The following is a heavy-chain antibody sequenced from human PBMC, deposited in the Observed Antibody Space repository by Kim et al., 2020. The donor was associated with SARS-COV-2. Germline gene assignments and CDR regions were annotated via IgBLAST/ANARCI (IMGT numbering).Heavy chain of an antibody. CDR1: GFTFGDYA. CDR3: TRWSSVAGRGYGMDV. J-gene: IGHJ6*02. D-gene: IGHD6-19*01. V-gene: IGHV3-49*04. Sequence: GGSLRLSCTASGFTFGDYAMSWVRQAPGKGLDWVGFIRRKAHGGTTEYAASVKGRFTISRDDSKSIAYLQMNSLKSEDTAVYYCTRWSSVAGRGYGMDVWGQGTTVTVSS. CDR2: IRRKAHGGTT.